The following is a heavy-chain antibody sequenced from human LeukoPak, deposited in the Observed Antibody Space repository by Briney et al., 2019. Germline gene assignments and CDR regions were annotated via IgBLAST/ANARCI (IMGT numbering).Heavy chain of an antibody. Sequence: GGSLRLSCAASGFTFSDYYMSWIRQAPGKWLEWVSYISSSGSTINYADSVKGPFTIARDNAKNSLYLQMNSLRAEDTAVYYCARDKDYILWFDPWGQGTLVTVSS. V-gene: IGHV3-11*01. CDR2: ISSSGSTI. J-gene: IGHJ5*02. D-gene: IGHD4-11*01. CDR3: ARDKDYILWFDP. CDR1: GFTFSDYY.